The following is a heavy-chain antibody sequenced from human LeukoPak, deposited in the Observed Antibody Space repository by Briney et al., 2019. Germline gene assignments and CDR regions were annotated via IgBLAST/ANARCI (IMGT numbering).Heavy chain of an antibody. CDR2: MYYSGGT. CDR1: GGSLSSSTYY. D-gene: IGHD3-3*01. CDR3: ASSITIFGVVLRTIYFDY. J-gene: IGHJ4*02. Sequence: PSETLSLTCTVSGGSLSSSTYYWGWIRQPPGRGLEWIGSMYYSGGTYYNPSLKSRVTISVDTSKNQFSLNLRSVTAADTAVYYCASSITIFGVVLRTIYFDYWGQGILVTVSS. V-gene: IGHV4-39*01.